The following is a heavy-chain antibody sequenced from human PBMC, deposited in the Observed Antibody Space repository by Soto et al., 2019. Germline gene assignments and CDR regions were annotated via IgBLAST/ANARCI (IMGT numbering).Heavy chain of an antibody. D-gene: IGHD3-10*01. Sequence: GGSLRLSCAASGFTVSSNYMSWVRQAPGKGLEWVSVIYSGGSTYYADSVKGRFTISRDNSKNTLYLQMNSLRAEDTAVYYCARGGERFGELSPYYYYYMDVWGKGTTVTVSS. J-gene: IGHJ6*03. CDR3: ARGGERFGELSPYYYYYMDV. CDR2: IYSGGST. V-gene: IGHV3-66*01. CDR1: GFTVSSNY.